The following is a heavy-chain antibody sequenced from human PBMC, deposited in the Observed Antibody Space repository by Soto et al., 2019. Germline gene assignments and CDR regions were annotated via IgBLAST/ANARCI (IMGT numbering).Heavy chain of an antibody. J-gene: IGHJ4*02. CDR1: WFTVSSNY. CDR2: IYSGGST. CDR3: AKPPDYNWNDY. V-gene: IGHV3-53*01. D-gene: IGHD1-20*01. Sequence: GGSWRLSCAASWFTVSSNYMSWVRQAPGKGLEWVSVIYSGGSTYYADSVKGRFTISRHNSKDTLYLQMNNLRAEDTAVYYCAKPPDYNWNDYWGQGTLVTVSS.